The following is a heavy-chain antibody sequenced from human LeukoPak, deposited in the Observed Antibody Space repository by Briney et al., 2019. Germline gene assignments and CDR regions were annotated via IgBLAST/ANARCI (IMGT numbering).Heavy chain of an antibody. D-gene: IGHD4-17*01. CDR3: ARGPVTTMYFDL. Sequence: SETLSLTCTVSGGSISSSYWSWIRQPPGKGLEWIGYIHYSGGTNYNPSLKSRVTISVDTSKNQFSLKLSSVTAADTAVYYCARGPVTTMYFDLWGRGTLDTVSS. CDR1: GGSISSSY. V-gene: IGHV4-59*08. J-gene: IGHJ2*01. CDR2: IHYSGGT.